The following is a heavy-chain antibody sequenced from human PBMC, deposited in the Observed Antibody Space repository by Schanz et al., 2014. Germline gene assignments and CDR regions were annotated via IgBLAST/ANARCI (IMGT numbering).Heavy chain of an antibody. CDR3: ARDEGRDGYNLAFDV. CDR2: ISAGGTNT. J-gene: IGHJ3*01. CDR1: GFTFSTYA. D-gene: IGHD5-12*01. Sequence: EVQLVESGGGLVQPGGSLRLSCAASGFTFSTYAMTWVRQAPGKGLEWVSSISAGGTNTYYADSVKGRFIISRDSSKNTLFLQMNSLRPEDTALYFCARDEGRDGYNLAFDVWGQGTLVTVSS. V-gene: IGHV3-23*04.